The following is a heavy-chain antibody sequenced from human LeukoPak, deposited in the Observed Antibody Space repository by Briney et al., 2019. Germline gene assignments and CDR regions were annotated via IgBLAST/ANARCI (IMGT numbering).Heavy chain of an antibody. CDR3: GRNGDYAIDF. CDR1: GGFISGGNW. J-gene: IGHJ4*02. Sequence: SETLSLTCAVSGGFISGGNWWSWVRQPPGKGLEWIGEIVHSGSTNYNPSLKSRVTISVDKSKNQISLNLNSVTAADTAIYYCGRNGDYAIDFWGQGILVTVSS. CDR2: IVHSGST. D-gene: IGHD4-17*01. V-gene: IGHV4-4*02.